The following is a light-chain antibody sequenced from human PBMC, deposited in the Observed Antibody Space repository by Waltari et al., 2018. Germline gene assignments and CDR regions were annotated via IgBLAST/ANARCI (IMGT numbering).Light chain of an antibody. CDR1: QNVRSN. CDR2: GAS. Sequence: IVMTQSPATLSVSPGERATLSCRASQNVRSNLAWYQQKPGQAPRLLIYGASTRATDVPARLGGSGFGTEFTLTISSLQSEDFATYYCQQYYSYPRTFGQGTKVEIK. J-gene: IGKJ1*01. CDR3: QQYYSYPRT. V-gene: IGKV3-15*01.